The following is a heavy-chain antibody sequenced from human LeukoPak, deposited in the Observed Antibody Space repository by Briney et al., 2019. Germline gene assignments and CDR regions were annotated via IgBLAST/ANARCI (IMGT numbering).Heavy chain of an antibody. CDR1: GFTFSSYG. J-gene: IGHJ4*02. D-gene: IGHD5-24*01. CDR3: ARGENNYGYYYFDY. V-gene: IGHV3-30*02. CDR2: IRYDGSNK. Sequence: PGGSLRLSCAASGFTFSSYGMHWVRQAPGKGLEWVAFIRYDGSNKYYADSVKGRFTISRDNSKNTLYLQMNSLRAEDTAVYYCARGENNYGYYYFDYWGQGTLVTVSS.